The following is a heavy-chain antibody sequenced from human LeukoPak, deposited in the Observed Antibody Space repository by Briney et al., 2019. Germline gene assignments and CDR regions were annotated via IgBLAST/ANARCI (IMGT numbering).Heavy chain of an antibody. CDR3: ARGTRSSGYYRGNWFDP. CDR2: IYYSGST. V-gene: IGHV4-59*01. D-gene: IGHD3-22*01. Sequence: SETLSLTCTVSGGSISSYYWSWIRQPPGKGLEWIGYIYYSGSTNYNPSLKSRVTISVDTSKNQFSLKLSSVTAADTAVYYCARGTRSSGYYRGNWFDPWGQGTLVTVSS. CDR1: GGSISSYY. J-gene: IGHJ5*02.